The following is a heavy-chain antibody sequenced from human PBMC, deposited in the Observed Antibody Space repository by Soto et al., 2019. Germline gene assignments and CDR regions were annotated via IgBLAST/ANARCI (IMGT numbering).Heavy chain of an antibody. D-gene: IGHD3-22*01. Sequence: SETLSLTCAVYGGSFSGYYWTWIRQPPGTGLEWIGEINHSGSTNYNPSLKSRVTISVDTSKNQFSLKLSSVTAADTAVYYCARGSSYYYDSSGYYYCCAFDIWGQGTMAT. J-gene: IGHJ3*02. CDR1: GGSFSGYY. CDR3: ARGSSYYYDSSGYYYCCAFDI. CDR2: INHSGST. V-gene: IGHV4-34*01.